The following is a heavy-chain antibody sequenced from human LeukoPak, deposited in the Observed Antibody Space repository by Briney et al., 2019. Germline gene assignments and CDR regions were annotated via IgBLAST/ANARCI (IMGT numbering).Heavy chain of an antibody. CDR1: GGSISSYY. CDR2: IYYSGST. V-gene: IGHV4-39*01. J-gene: IGHJ5*02. CDR3: ARGGFGVVVAVLYNWFDP. Sequence: ASETLSLTCTVSGGSISSYYWGWIRQPPGKGLEWIGSIYYSGSTYYNPSLKSRVTISVDTSKNQFSLKLSSVTAADTAVYYCARGGFGVVVAVLYNWFDPWGQGTLVTVSS. D-gene: IGHD2-15*01.